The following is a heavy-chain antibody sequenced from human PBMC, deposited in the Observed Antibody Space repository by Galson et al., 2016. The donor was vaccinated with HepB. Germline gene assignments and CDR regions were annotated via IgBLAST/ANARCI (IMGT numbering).Heavy chain of an antibody. CDR3: AKEGTIFGVVPYGMDV. V-gene: IGHV3-23*01. CDR2: ISGSGGST. D-gene: IGHD3-3*01. J-gene: IGHJ6*02. Sequence: SLRLSCAASRFTFSSYAMSWVRQAPGKGLEWVSVISGSGGSTYYADSVKGRFTISRDNSKNTLYLQMNSLRAEDMAVYYCAKEGTIFGVVPYGMDVWGQGTKVIVSS. CDR1: RFTFSSYA.